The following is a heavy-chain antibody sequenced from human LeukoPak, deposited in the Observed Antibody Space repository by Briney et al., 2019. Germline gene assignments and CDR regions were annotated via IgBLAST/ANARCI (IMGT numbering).Heavy chain of an antibody. D-gene: IGHD2-2*01. CDR2: ISGSGGST. CDR1: GFTFSDYV. CDR3: AKYANGGPQDY. Sequence: GGSLRLSCAASGFTFSDYVMSWVRQAPGKGLEWVSAISGSGGSTYYGDSVKGRFTISRDNSKSTLYLQMNSLRAEDTAVYYCAKYANGGPQDYWGQGTLVTVSP. V-gene: IGHV3-23*01. J-gene: IGHJ4*02.